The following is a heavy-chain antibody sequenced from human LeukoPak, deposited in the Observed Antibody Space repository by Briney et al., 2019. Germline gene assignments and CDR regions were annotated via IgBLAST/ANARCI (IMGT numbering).Heavy chain of an antibody. V-gene: IGHV4-39*07. CDR1: DGSINTPNYY. Sequence: SETLSLTCTVSDGSINTPNYYWGWIRQPPGKGLEWIGNIFYRGSTYYGPSLKSRVTISLDTSKNQFSLNLNSVTAADTAVYYCARAEVVGAHLRSGYFQHWGQGTLVIVSS. CDR2: IFYRGST. D-gene: IGHD1-26*01. CDR3: ARAEVVGAHLRSGYFQH. J-gene: IGHJ1*01.